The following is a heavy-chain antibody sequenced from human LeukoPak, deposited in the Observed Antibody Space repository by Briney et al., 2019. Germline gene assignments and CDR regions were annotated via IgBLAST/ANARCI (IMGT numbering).Heavy chain of an antibody. CDR1: GYSFTSYW. Sequence: GESLKISCKGSGYSFTSYWIGWVRQMPGKGLEWMGIIYPGDSDTRYSPSFQGQVTISADKSISTAYLQWSSLKASDTAMYYCARGSVVRGVMSWFDPWGQGTLVTVSS. CDR2: IYPGDSDT. J-gene: IGHJ5*02. CDR3: ARGSVVRGVMSWFDP. V-gene: IGHV5-51*01. D-gene: IGHD3-10*01.